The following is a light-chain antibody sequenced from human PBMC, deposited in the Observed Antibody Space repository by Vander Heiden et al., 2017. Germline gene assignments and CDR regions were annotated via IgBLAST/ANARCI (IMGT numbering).Light chain of an antibody. V-gene: IGLV3-19*01. CDR3: NSRDSSGNLWV. CDR2: GKN. Sequence: VTLVLRQTVRITCRGDSLRKYSANWYQQKPGQAPVVVIYGKNNRPSGVPDRFSGSASGNTASLTITGAQAEDEAEYYCNSRDSSGNLWVFGGGTKVTVL. J-gene: IGLJ3*02. CDR1: SLRKYS.